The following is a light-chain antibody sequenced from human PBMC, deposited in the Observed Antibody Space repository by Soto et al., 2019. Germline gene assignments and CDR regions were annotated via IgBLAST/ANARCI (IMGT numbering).Light chain of an antibody. CDR1: SSDVGDYEH. J-gene: IGLJ3*02. CDR3: GLFTSSATWV. CDR2: DVI. V-gene: IGLV2-18*01. Sequence: QSVLTQPPSVSGSPGQSVTISCTVTSSDVGDYEHVSWYQLAPGTAPKLLISDVINRPSGVPDRVSGSKSGNTPSLTISGLQAEGEADYYCGLFTSSATWVFGGGTKVTVL.